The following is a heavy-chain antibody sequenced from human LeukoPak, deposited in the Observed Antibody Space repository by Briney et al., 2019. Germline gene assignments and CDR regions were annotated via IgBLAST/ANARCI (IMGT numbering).Heavy chain of an antibody. J-gene: IGHJ4*02. CDR3: ARRVGAYSHPYDY. V-gene: IGHV4-39*07. Sequence: SETLSLTCTVSGGSISSSSYYWGWIRQPPGKGLEWIGSIYYSGSTYYNPSLKSRVTISVDTSKNQFSLKLSSVTAADTAVYYCARRVGAYSHPYDYWGQGTLVTVSS. D-gene: IGHD4/OR15-4a*01. CDR2: IYYSGST. CDR1: GGSISSSSYY.